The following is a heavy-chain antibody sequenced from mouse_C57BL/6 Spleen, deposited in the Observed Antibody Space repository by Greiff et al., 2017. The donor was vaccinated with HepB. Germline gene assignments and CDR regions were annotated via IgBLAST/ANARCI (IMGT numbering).Heavy chain of an antibody. J-gene: IGHJ4*01. V-gene: IGHV1-53*01. CDR1: GYTFTSYW. CDR3: AKYDSYWEAMDY. CDR2: INPSNGGT. Sequence: QVQLQQPGTELVKPGASVKLSCKASGYTFTSYWMHWVKQRPGQGLEWIGNINPSNGGTNYNEKFMSKTTLTVDKSSSTAYMQLSSLTSEDSAVYYCAKYDSYWEAMDYWDQGTSVTNSS. D-gene: IGHD2-3*01.